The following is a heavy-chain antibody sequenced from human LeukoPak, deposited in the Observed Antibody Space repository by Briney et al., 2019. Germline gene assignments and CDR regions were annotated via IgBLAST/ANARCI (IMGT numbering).Heavy chain of an antibody. D-gene: IGHD2-15*01. CDR3: ARGHIVSVGASYDY. CDR2: INHSGST. CDR1: GGSISSGDYY. V-gene: IGHV4-30-4*01. Sequence: SQTLSLTCTVSGGSISSGDYYWSWIRQPPGKGLEWIGEINHSGSTNYNPSLKSRVTISVDTSKNQFSLKLSSVTAADTAVYYCARGHIVSVGASYDYWGQGTLVTVSS. J-gene: IGHJ4*02.